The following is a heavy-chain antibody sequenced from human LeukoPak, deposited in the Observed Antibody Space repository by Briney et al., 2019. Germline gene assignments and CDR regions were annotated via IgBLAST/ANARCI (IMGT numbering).Heavy chain of an antibody. Sequence: GGSLRLSCAASGFTFSSHWMSWVRQAPGKGMEWVANIKQDGKDKYYVVSGKGGFTISRDNAKNSLYLQMNSLRAEDTAEYYCARDTWSGYSRTKTYYFDYWGQGTLVTVSS. V-gene: IGHV3-7*01. CDR2: IKQDGKDK. J-gene: IGHJ4*02. D-gene: IGHD3-3*01. CDR3: ARDTWSGYSRTKTYYFDY. CDR1: GFTFSSHW.